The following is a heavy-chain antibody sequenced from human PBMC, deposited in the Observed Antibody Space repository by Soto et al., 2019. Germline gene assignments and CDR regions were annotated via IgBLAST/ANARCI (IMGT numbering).Heavy chain of an antibody. CDR1: GFTFSSYA. CDR3: AKDFLLPGIIVVLPAATRGRAFDI. V-gene: IGHV3-23*01. CDR2: ISGSGGST. J-gene: IGHJ3*02. Sequence: EVQLLESEGGLVQPGGSLRLSCAASGFTFSSYAMNWVRQAPGKGLEWVSAISGSGGSTYYADSVKGRFTISRDNSKNTLYLQMNSLRAEDTAVYDCAKDFLLPGIIVVLPAATRGRAFDIWGQGTMVTVSS. D-gene: IGHD2-2*01.